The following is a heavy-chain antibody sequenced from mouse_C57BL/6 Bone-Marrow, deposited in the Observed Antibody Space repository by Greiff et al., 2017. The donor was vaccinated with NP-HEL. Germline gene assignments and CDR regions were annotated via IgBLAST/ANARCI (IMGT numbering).Heavy chain of an antibody. V-gene: IGHV1-69*01. J-gene: IGHJ1*03. CDR1: GYTFTSYW. CDR2: IDPSDSYT. D-gene: IGHD2-4*01. Sequence: QVQLQQSGAELVMPGASVKLSCKASGYTFTSYWMHWVKQRPGQGLEWIGEIDPSDSYTNYNQKFKGKSTLTVDKSSSTAYMQLSSLTSEDSAVYYCARGFIKVYDYVWYFDVWGTGTTVTVSS. CDR3: ARGFIKVYDYVWYFDV.